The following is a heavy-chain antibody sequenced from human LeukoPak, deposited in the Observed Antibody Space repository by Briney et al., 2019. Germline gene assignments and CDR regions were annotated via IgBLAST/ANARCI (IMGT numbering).Heavy chain of an antibody. J-gene: IGHJ4*02. CDR2: IIPIFGTA. V-gene: IGHV1-69*01. D-gene: IGHD1-26*01. CDR3: AREEERSGSLSYDY. CDR1: GGTFSSYA. Sequence: GASVKVSCKASGGTFSSYAISWVRQAPGQGLEWMGGIIPIFGTANYAQKFQGRVTITADESTSTAYMELSSLRSEDTAVYYCAREEERSGSLSYDYWGQGTLVTVSS.